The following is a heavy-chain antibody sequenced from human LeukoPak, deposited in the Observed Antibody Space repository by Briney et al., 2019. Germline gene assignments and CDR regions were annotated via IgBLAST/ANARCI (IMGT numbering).Heavy chain of an antibody. CDR2: IYTSGST. Sequence: SETLSLTCTVSGGSISSYYWSWIRQPAGKGLEWIGRIYTSGSTNYNPSLKSRVTMSVDTSKNQFSLKLSSVTAADTAVYYCARYGCYDILTGYYDNWFDPWGQGTLVTVSS. CDR3: ARYGCYDILTGYYDNWFDP. D-gene: IGHD3-9*01. CDR1: GGSISSYY. J-gene: IGHJ5*02. V-gene: IGHV4-4*07.